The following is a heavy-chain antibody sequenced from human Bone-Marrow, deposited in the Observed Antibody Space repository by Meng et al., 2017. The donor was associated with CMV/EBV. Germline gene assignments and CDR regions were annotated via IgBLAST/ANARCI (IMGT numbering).Heavy chain of an antibody. J-gene: IGHJ6*02. CDR1: GFTSSSYE. CDR2: ISSSGSTI. V-gene: IGHV3-48*03. Sequence: GGSLRLSCAVSGFTSSSYEMNWVRQATGKGLEWVSYISSSGSTIYYADSVKGRLTISRNNAKNSPYLQMNSLRAEDTAVYYCARDSGSPEHYYYGMDVWGQGTTVTVSS. CDR3: ARDSGSPEHYYYGMDV. D-gene: IGHD1-26*01.